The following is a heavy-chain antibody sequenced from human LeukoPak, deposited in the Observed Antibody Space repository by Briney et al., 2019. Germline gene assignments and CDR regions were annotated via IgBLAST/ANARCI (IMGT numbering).Heavy chain of an antibody. CDR1: GFTFDDYA. D-gene: IGHD6-13*01. CDR3: VKDKVAAPYCYGMDV. Sequence: PGRSLRLSCAASGFTFDDYAMHWVRQAPGKGLEWVSGISWNSGSIGYADSVKGRFTISRDNAKNSLYLQMNSLRAEDTALYYCVKDKVAAPYCYGMDVWGQGTTVTVSS. V-gene: IGHV3-9*01. CDR2: ISWNSGSI. J-gene: IGHJ6*02.